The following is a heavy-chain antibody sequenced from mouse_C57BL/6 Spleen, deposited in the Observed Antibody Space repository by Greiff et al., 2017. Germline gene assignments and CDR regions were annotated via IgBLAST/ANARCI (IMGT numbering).Heavy chain of an antibody. CDR2: INPNNGGT. V-gene: IGHV1-26*01. Sequence: VQLQQSGPELVKPGASVKISCKASGYTFTDYYMNWVKQSHGKSLEWIGDINPNNGGTSYNQKFKGKATLTVDKSSSTAYMELRSLTSEDSAVYYCAREVVASFDYWGQGTTLTVTS. CDR3: AREVVASFDY. J-gene: IGHJ2*01. D-gene: IGHD1-1*01. CDR1: GYTFTDYY.